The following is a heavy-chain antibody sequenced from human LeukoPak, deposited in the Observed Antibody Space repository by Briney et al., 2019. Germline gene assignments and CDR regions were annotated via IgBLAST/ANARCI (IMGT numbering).Heavy chain of an antibody. V-gene: IGHV3-7*01. D-gene: IGHD1-26*01. Sequence: GGSLRVSCADSGFTLSSYAVSWVRQTPEKGLEWLANIKQDGYEKYYVDSVKGRFTISRDNAKNSLYLQMNSLRADDTAIYYCARDKIVGPTTLDYWGQGTLVTVSS. CDR2: IKQDGYEK. CDR1: GFTLSSYA. CDR3: ARDKIVGPTTLDY. J-gene: IGHJ4*02.